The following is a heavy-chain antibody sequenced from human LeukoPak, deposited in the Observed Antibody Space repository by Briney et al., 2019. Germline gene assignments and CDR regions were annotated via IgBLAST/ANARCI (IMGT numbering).Heavy chain of an antibody. Sequence: GGSLRLSCAAAGFTFSSYGMHWVRQAPGKGLEWVSVISYDGSNKYYADSVKGRFTISRDNSKNTLYLQMGSLRAEDMAVYYCASGHDSSGWFPFDYWGQGTLVTVSS. D-gene: IGHD6-19*01. J-gene: IGHJ4*02. CDR1: GFTFSSYG. V-gene: IGHV3-30*03. CDR2: ISYDGSNK. CDR3: ASGHDSSGWFPFDY.